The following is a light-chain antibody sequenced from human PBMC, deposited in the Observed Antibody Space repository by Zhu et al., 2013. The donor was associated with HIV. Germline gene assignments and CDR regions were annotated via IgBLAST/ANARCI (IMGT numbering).Light chain of an antibody. CDR3: GTWDSSLSVYV. V-gene: IGLV1-51*01. Sequence: QSVLTQPPSVSAAPGQKVTISCSGSSSNIGINYVSWYQQLPGTAPKLLIYDSTKRPSGIPDRFSGSKSGTSATLGITGLQTGDEADYYCGTWDSSLSVYVFGTGTKVTVL. CDR1: SSNIGINY. CDR2: DST. J-gene: IGLJ1*01.